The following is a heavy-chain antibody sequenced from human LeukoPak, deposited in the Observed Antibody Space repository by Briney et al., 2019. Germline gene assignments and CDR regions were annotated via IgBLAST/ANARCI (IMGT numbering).Heavy chain of an antibody. CDR1: GYTFTSYY. Sequence: ASVKVSCKASGYTFTSYYMHWVRQAPGQGLEWMGIINPSGGSTSYAQKFQGRVTMTRDTSTSTVYMEVTRLRSDDTAVYYCVRDAPTGVYGMDVWGQGTTVTVSS. V-gene: IGHV1-46*01. J-gene: IGHJ6*02. CDR2: INPSGGST. D-gene: IGHD1-1*01. CDR3: VRDAPTGVYGMDV.